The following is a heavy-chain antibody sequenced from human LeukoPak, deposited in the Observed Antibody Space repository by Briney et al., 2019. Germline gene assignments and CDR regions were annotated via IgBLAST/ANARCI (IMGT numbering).Heavy chain of an antibody. CDR3: ARYGYCSSTSCYDAFDI. V-gene: IGHV5-51*01. CDR2: IYPGDSDT. CDR1: GYSLTSYW. J-gene: IGHJ3*02. D-gene: IGHD2-2*01. Sequence: GESLKISCKGSGYSLTSYWIGWVRQMPGKGLEWMGIIYPGDSDTRYSPSFQGQVTISADKSISTAYLQWSSLKASGTAMYYCARYGYCSSTSCYDAFDIWGQGTMVTVSS.